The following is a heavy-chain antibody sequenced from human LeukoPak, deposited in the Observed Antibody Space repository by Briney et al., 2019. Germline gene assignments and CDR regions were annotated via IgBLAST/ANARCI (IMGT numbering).Heavy chain of an antibody. V-gene: IGHV4-34*01. J-gene: IGHJ1*01. CDR1: GGSFSGYY. CDR2: INHSGST. D-gene: IGHD1-26*01. Sequence: SETLSLTCAVYGGSFSGYYWSWIRQPPGKGLEWIGEINHSGSTNYNPSLKSRVTISVGTSKNQFSLKLSSVTAADTAVYYCARPGGARIVGAKYFQHWGQGTLVTVSS. CDR3: ARPGGARIVGAKYFQH.